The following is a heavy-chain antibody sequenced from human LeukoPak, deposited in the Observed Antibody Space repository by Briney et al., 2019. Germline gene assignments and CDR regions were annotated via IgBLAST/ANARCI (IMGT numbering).Heavy chain of an antibody. CDR3: ARDLGSSVDS. V-gene: IGHV3-53*01. CDR2: IYSAGYT. D-gene: IGHD6-6*01. CDR1: GFTVSNNY. J-gene: IGHJ4*02. Sequence: PGGSLRFSGAVPGFTVSNNYMSWVRQAQGKGLEWVSVIYSAGYTYHADSVKGRFTISRDHSKNTLYLQMNSLRAEDTAVYYCARDLGSSVDSWGQGTLVTVSS.